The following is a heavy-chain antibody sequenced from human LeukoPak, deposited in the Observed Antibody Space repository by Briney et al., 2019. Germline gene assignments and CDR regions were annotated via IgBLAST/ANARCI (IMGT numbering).Heavy chain of an antibody. V-gene: IGHV4-39*01. CDR1: GGSISSSSYY. D-gene: IGHD3-10*01. Sequence: SETLSLTCTVSGGSISSSSYYWGWIRQPPGKGLEWIGSIYYSGSTYYNPSLKSRVTISVDTSKNQFSLKLSSVTPEDTAVYYCARGPGALLHWGQGILVTVSS. CDR2: IYYSGST. CDR3: ARGPGALLH. J-gene: IGHJ4*02.